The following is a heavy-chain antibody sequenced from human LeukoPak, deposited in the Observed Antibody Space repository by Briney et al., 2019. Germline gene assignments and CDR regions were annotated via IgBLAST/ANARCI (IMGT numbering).Heavy chain of an antibody. CDR1: GFPFSTYS. J-gene: IGHJ4*02. CDR2: IWYDGSNK. D-gene: IGHD3-16*01. V-gene: IGHV3-33*08. Sequence: GGSLRLSCAASGFPFSTYSMHWVRQAPGKGLEWVAVIWYDGSNKYYADSVKGRFTISRDNSKNTLYLQMNSLRAEDTAVYYCARVAGGLHYYFDYWGQGTLVTVSS. CDR3: ARVAGGLHYYFDY.